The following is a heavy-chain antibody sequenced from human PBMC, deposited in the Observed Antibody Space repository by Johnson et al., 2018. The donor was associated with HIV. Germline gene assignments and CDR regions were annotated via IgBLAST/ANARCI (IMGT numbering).Heavy chain of an antibody. D-gene: IGHD3-10*01. J-gene: IGHJ3*02. V-gene: IGHV3-9*01. Sequence: VQLVESGGVAVQPGGSLRLSCAASGFSFDDYAMHWVRQAPGKGLEWVSGLSWNSGSIGYADSVKGRFTISRDNAKNSLYLQMNSLRAEDTALYYCARGDRGDAFDIWGQGTMVTVSS. CDR2: LSWNSGSI. CDR3: ARGDRGDAFDI. CDR1: GFSFDDYA.